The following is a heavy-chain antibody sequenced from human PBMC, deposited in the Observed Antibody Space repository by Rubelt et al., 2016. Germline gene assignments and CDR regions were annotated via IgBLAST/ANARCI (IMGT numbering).Heavy chain of an antibody. J-gene: IGHJ5*02. CDR3: ASYYGSGSYYWFDP. D-gene: IGHD3-10*01. CDR2: IFDSGST. Sequence: QVQLQESGPGLVKPSETLSLTCTVSGGSISSYYWSWIRQPPGKGLEWIGYIFDSGSTNYNPSLKIRVTMSVDTSKNQFSLKLSSVTAADTAVYYCASYYGSGSYYWFDPWGQGTLVTVSS. V-gene: IGHV4-59*08. CDR1: GGSISSYY.